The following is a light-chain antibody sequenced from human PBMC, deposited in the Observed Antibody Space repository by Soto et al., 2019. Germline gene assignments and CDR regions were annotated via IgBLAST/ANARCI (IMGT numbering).Light chain of an antibody. CDR3: NSYTSSSTHV. J-gene: IGLJ1*01. Sequence: QSVLTQPASVSGSPGQSITISCTGTSSDVGGYNYVSWYQQHPGKAPKLMIYEVSNRPSGVSYRFSGSKSGNTASLTISGLQAEDEADYYCNSYTSSSTHVFGTGTKLTVL. V-gene: IGLV2-14*01. CDR1: SSDVGGYNY. CDR2: EVS.